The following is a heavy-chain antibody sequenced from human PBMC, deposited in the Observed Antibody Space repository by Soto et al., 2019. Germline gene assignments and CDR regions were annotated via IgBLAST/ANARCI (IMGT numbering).Heavy chain of an antibody. CDR3: ARLSGYDPAGAADK. D-gene: IGHD5-12*01. CDR2: TYYSGGS. CDR1: GASVSSAEHY. Sequence: QVQLQESGPGLVKASQTLSLTCTLSGASVSSAEHYWSWIRQPPGKGLEWIGYTYYSGGSYYNASLRRRGSISVDKSPNQFSLKLTSVTAADTAVYYCARLSGYDPAGAADKWGPGILVSVSS. J-gene: IGHJ4*02. V-gene: IGHV4-30-4*01.